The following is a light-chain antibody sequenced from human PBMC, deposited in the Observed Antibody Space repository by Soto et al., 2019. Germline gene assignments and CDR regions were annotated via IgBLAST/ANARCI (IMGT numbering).Light chain of an antibody. CDR2: GAS. CDR1: QSVSSN. J-gene: IGKJ1*01. V-gene: IGKV3-15*01. CDR3: QQYNNWPPIA. Sequence: EIVMTQSPATMSVSPGERATLSCRASQSVSSNLAWYQQKPGQAPRLLIYGASTRATGVPARFSGSGSGTEFTLTISSLQSEDFAVYYCQQYNNWPPIAFGQGTKVEIK.